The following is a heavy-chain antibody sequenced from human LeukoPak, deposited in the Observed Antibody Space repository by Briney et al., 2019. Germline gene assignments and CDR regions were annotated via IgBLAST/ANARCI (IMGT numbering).Heavy chain of an antibody. CDR3: AKGGSYPIDY. Sequence: GESLKISCKGSGYSFSSYWMHWVRQAPGKGLVWVSRINSDGSSTSYADSVEGRFTISRDDAKSTLYLQMNSLRAEDTAVYYCAKGGSYPIDYWGQGALVTVSS. V-gene: IGHV3-74*01. J-gene: IGHJ4*02. D-gene: IGHD1-26*01. CDR2: INSDGSST. CDR1: GYSFSSYW.